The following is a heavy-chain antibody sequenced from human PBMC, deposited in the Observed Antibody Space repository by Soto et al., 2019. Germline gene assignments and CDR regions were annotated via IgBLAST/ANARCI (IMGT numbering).Heavy chain of an antibody. CDR2: INAGNGNT. Sequence: GASVKVSCKASGYTFTSYAMHWVRQAPGQRLEWMGWINAGNGNTKYSQKFQGRVTITRDTSASTAYMELSSPRSEDTAVYYCARVRVRIAVAGTSYGMDVWGQGTTVTVSS. V-gene: IGHV1-3*01. CDR3: ARVRVRIAVAGTSYGMDV. CDR1: GYTFTSYA. D-gene: IGHD6-19*01. J-gene: IGHJ6*02.